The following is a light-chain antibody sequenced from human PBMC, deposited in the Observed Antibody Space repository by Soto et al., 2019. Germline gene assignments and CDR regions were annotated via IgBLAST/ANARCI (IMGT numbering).Light chain of an antibody. CDR3: QQYDNLPIT. J-gene: IGKJ4*01. Sequence: DIQMTQSPSSLSASVGDRVTITCQASQDISNYLNWYQQKPGKAPKLLIYDASTLETGVPSRFSGSGSGTDFTFTISSLQPEDIATYYCQQYDNLPITFGGGTKVEL. V-gene: IGKV1-33*01. CDR2: DAS. CDR1: QDISNY.